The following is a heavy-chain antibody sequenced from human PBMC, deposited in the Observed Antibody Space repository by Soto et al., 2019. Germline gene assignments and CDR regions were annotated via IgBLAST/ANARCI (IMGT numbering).Heavy chain of an antibody. CDR3: AIYGDYEDSAFDI. CDR2: ISSSSSYI. D-gene: IGHD4-17*01. Sequence: EVQLVESGGGLVKPGGSLRLSCAASGFTFSSYSMNWVRQAPGKGLEWVSSISSSSSYIYYADSVKGRFTISRDNAKNALYLQMNSLRAEDTAVYYCAIYGDYEDSAFDIWGQGTMVTVSS. CDR1: GFTFSSYS. J-gene: IGHJ3*02. V-gene: IGHV3-21*01.